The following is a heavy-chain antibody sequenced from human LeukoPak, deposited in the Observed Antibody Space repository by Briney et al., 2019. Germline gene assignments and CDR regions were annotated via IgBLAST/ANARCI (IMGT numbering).Heavy chain of an antibody. Sequence: GGSLRLSCVASGFTFSFYWMGWVRQASGEGLEWVADINEDGSEKYYVDSARGRFTISRDKAKNSLYLQMSSLRAEDTAVYYCATDEQQYYCESSGRFDYWGRGTLVTVSS. CDR1: GFTFSFYW. V-gene: IGHV3-7*04. CDR3: ATDEQQYYCESSGRFDY. D-gene: IGHD3-22*01. J-gene: IGHJ4*02. CDR2: INEDGSEK.